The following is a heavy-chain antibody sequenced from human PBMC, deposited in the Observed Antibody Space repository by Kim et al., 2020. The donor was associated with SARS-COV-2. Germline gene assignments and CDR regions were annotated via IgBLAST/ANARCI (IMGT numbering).Heavy chain of an antibody. J-gene: IGHJ6*02. Sequence: GGSLRLSCAASGFTFSSYGMHWVRQAPGKGQEWVAVISYDGSNKYYADSVKGRFTISRDNSKNTLYLQMNSLRAEDTAVYYCAKDQSVGADWGGYYYYGMDVWGQGTTVTVSS. CDR2: ISYDGSNK. D-gene: IGHD1-26*01. CDR1: GFTFSSYG. CDR3: AKDQSVGADWGGYYYYGMDV. V-gene: IGHV3-30*18.